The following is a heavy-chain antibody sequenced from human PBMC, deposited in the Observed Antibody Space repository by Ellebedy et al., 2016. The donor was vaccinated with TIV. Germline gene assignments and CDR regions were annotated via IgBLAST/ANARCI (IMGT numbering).Heavy chain of an antibody. CDR3: ARGVSDYGSVLDY. J-gene: IGHJ4*02. V-gene: IGHV3-64*02. Sequence: GESLKISCAASGFTFSNYAMHWVRQAPGKGLEYVSAISSNGGSTYYVDSVKGRFTISRDNSKNTLYLQMGSLRAEDMAVYYCARGVSDYGSVLDYWGQGTLVTVSS. CDR2: ISSNGGST. D-gene: IGHD4-17*01. CDR1: GFTFSNYA.